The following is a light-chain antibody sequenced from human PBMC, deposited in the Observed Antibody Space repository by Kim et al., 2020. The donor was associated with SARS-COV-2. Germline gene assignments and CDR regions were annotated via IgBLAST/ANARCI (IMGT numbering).Light chain of an antibody. Sequence: EIVFSHSPFPLSLSPGERATLSCRASQSVSSSLAWFQQKPGQAPRLLIYDASNRATGIPARFSGSGSGTDFTLIISSLEPEDLAVYYCHQRSAWPPTFVQGTKVDIK. CDR2: DAS. CDR1: QSVSSS. V-gene: IGKV3-11*01. J-gene: IGKJ1*01. CDR3: HQRSAWPPT.